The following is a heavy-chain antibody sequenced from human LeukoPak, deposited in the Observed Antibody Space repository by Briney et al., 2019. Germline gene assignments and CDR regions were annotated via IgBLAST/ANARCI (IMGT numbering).Heavy chain of an antibody. CDR2: INPNSGGT. J-gene: IGHJ6*03. CDR3: AAREEGYGSGSYPTYYYYYNLDV. D-gene: IGHD3-10*01. V-gene: IGHV1-2*02. Sequence: ASVKVSCKASGYTFTSYGISWVRQAPGQGLEWMGWINPNSGGTNYAQKFQGRVTMTRDTSISTAYMELSRLRSDDTAVYYCAAREEGYGSGSYPTYYYYYNLDVWGKGTTVNISS. CDR1: GYTFTSYG.